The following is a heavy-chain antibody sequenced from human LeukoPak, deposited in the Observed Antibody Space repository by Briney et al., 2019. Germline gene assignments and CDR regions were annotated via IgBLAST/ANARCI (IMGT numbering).Heavy chain of an antibody. J-gene: IGHJ4*02. CDR3: ARDNTGSYVY. CDR1: GVTFSDYN. V-gene: IGHV3-43*02. D-gene: IGHD1-26*01. CDR2: ISADGATT. Sequence: PGGSLRLSCAASGVTFSDYNMHWVRKAQGKGLEWVSLISADGATTRYTDSVKGRFTIYRDNSKDSLYLQMNSLRTEDTALYYCARDNTGSYVYWGQGTLVSVSP.